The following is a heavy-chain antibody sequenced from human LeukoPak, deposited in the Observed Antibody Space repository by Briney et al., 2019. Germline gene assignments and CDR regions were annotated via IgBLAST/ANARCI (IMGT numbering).Heavy chain of an antibody. CDR2: INHSGST. CDR3: ARHMVRGVIIRHYYYYMDV. CDR1: GGSFGGYY. J-gene: IGHJ6*03. Sequence: SETLSLTCAVYGGSFGGYYWSWIRQPPGKGLEWIGEINHSGSTNYNPSLKSRVTISVDTSKNQFSLKLSSVTAADTAVYYCARHMVRGVIIRHYYYYMDVWGKGTTVTISS. V-gene: IGHV4-34*01. D-gene: IGHD3-10*01.